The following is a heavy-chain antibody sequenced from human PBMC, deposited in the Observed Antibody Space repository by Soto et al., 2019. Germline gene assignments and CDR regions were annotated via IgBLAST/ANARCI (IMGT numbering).Heavy chain of an antibody. Sequence: GGSLRLSCAASGCTFISYAMHWVRQAPGKGLEWVAVISYDGSNKYYADSVKGRFTISRDNSKNTLYLQMNSLRAEDTAVYYCARGIAAAGISYYYYGMDVWGQGTTVTVSS. CDR3: ARGIAAAGISYYYYGMDV. V-gene: IGHV3-30-3*01. J-gene: IGHJ6*02. D-gene: IGHD6-13*01. CDR1: GCTFISYA. CDR2: ISYDGSNK.